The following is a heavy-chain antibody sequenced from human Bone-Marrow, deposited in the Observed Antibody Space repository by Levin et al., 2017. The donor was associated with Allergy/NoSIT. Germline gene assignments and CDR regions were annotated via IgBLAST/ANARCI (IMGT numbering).Heavy chain of an antibody. V-gene: IGHV3-49*03. CDR2: IRSKAYGGTT. Sequence: GGSLRLSCTASGFTFGDYAMSWFRQAPGKGLEWVGFIRSKAYGGTTEYAAAVKGRFTISRDDSNSIAYLQMNSLKTEDTAVYYCTRLGLLWFGELLYSAANWFDPWGQGTLVTVSS. CDR1: GFTFGDYA. D-gene: IGHD3-10*01. J-gene: IGHJ5*02. CDR3: TRLGLLWFGELLYSAANWFDP.